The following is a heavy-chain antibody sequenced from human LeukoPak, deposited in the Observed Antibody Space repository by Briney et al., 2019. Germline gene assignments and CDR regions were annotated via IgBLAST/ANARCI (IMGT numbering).Heavy chain of an antibody. CDR2: IKQDGSEK. CDR1: GFTFSSYW. V-gene: IGHV3-7*03. CDR3: AKDYSFGGDHEAFDI. D-gene: IGHD2-21*02. Sequence: GGSLRLSCAASGFTFSSYWMSWVRQAPGKGLEWVANIKQDGSEKYYVDSVTGRFTISRDNAKNSLYLQMNSLRAEDMALYYCAKDYSFGGDHEAFDIWGQGTMVTVSS. J-gene: IGHJ3*02.